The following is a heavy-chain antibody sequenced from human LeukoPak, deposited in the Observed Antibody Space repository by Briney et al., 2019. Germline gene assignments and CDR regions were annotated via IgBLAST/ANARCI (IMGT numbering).Heavy chain of an antibody. D-gene: IGHD2-2*01. V-gene: IGHV4-59*01. CDR3: ASHHCISTSCSGGFDY. CDR1: GGSISSYY. J-gene: IGHJ4*02. CDR2: IYYSGST. Sequence: SETLSLTCTVSGGSISSYYWSWIRQPPGKGLEWIGYIYYSGSTNYNPSLKSRVTISVDTSKSQFSLSLSSVTVADTAVYYCASHHCISTSCSGGFDYWGQGTLVTVSS.